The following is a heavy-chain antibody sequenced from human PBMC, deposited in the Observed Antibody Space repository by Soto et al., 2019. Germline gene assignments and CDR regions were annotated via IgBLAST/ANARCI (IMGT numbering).Heavy chain of an antibody. CDR2: IYHSGST. V-gene: IGHV4-38-2*01. CDR3: ARGTMVRGVIIKGPWFDP. D-gene: IGHD3-10*01. CDR1: GYSISSGYY. Sequence: SETLSLTCAVSGYSISSGYYWGWIRQPPGKGLEWIGSIYHSGSTYYNPSLKSRVTIAVDTSKNQFSLKLSSVTAADTAVYYCARGTMVRGVIIKGPWFDPWGQGTLVTVSS. J-gene: IGHJ5*02.